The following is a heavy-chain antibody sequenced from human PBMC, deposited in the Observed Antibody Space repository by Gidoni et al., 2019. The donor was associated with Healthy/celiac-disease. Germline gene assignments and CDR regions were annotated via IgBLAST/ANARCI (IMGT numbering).Heavy chain of an antibody. V-gene: IGHV3-9*01. CDR1: GFTFDDYA. Sequence: EVQLVESGGGLVQPGRSLRLSCAASGFTFDDYAMHWVRQAPGKGLEWVSGISWNSGSIGYADSVKGRFTISRDNAKNSLYLQMNSLRAEDTALYYCAKDRGYSYGLYYYYYYGMDVWGQGTTVTVSS. J-gene: IGHJ6*02. D-gene: IGHD5-18*01. CDR2: ISWNSGSI. CDR3: AKDRGYSYGLYYYYYYGMDV.